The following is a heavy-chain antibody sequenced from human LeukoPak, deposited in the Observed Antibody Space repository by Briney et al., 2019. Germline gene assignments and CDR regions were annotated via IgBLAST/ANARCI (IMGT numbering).Heavy chain of an antibody. CDR3: VTRDGVSSGFFNLDY. D-gene: IGHD3-22*01. V-gene: IGHV7-4-1*02. Sequence: ASVKVSCKASGYTFTHYAMNWVRQAPGQGLEWMGWINTNTGNPTYAQGFTGRFVFSLDTSVSTAYLQISSLKAEDTAVYYCVTRDGVSSGFFNLDYWGQGTLVTVSS. J-gene: IGHJ4*02. CDR2: INTNTGNP. CDR1: GYTFTHYA.